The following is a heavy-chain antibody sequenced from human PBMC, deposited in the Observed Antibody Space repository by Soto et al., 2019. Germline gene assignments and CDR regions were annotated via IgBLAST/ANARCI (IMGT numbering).Heavy chain of an antibody. CDR2: IWYDGSNK. V-gene: IGHV3-33*01. Sequence: GGSLRLSCAASRFTFSSYGMHWVRQAPGKGLEWVAVIWYDGSNKYYADSVKGRFTISRDNSKSTLYLHMNSLRDEDTAVYYCARANGIAAVYFDYWGQGTLVTVSS. J-gene: IGHJ4*02. CDR1: RFTFSSYG. CDR3: ARANGIAAVYFDY. D-gene: IGHD6-6*01.